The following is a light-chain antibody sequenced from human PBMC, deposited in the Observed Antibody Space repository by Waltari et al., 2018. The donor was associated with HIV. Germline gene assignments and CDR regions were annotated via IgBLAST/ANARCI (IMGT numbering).Light chain of an antibody. J-gene: IGKJ2*01. Sequence: EPVLTQSPGTLSLSSGERATLSCRAGQTINSNYLAWYQHKPGLPPRLLIDDAATRAAGIPDRFSGGGSGTDFTLTISRLEPEDFAIYFCQQYEASPPMYTFGQGTRLEV. CDR2: DAA. V-gene: IGKV3-20*01. CDR3: QQYEASPPMYT. CDR1: QTINSNY.